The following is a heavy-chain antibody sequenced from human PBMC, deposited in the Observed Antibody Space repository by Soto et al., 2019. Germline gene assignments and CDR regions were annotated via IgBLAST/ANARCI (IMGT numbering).Heavy chain of an antibody. CDR3: ARTRGGQDAFDI. D-gene: IGHD2-15*01. V-gene: IGHV5-51*01. J-gene: IGHJ3*02. CDR2: TYPGDSDT. CDR1: GYSFVSYW. Sequence: PGESLKISCKGSGYSFVSYWIGWVRHMPGKGLEWMGITYPGDSDTRYSPSFQGQVFISADKSISTAYLHWSSLKASDTAIYYCARTRGGQDAFDIWGQGTMVTVSS.